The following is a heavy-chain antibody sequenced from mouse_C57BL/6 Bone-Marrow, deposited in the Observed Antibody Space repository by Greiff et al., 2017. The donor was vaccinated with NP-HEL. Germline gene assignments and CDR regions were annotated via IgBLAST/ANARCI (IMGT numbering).Heavy chain of an antibody. CDR1: GYAFSSSW. V-gene: IGHV1-82*01. CDR2: IYPGDGDT. Sequence: QVQLQQSGPELVKPGASVKISCKASGYAFSSSWLNWVKQRPGKGLEWIGRIYPGDGDTNYNGKFKGKATLTADKSSSTAYMQLSSLTPEDSDVYFCARGLGRWIAWSQGTSLTVSS. J-gene: IGHJ2*02. CDR3: ARGLGRWIA.